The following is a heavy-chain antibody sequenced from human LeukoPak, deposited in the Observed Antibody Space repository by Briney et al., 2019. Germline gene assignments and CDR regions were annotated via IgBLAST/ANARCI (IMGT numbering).Heavy chain of an antibody. CDR1: GFTFSSYA. Sequence: GGSLILSCAASGFTFSSYAMHWVRQAPGKGLEWLTVISYDGTNKYYADSVKGRFTISRDNSKNTLYLQMNSLRDEDTAVYYCARERYCSSISCLRDAFDIWGQGTTVSVSS. CDR3: ARERYCSSISCLRDAFDI. CDR2: ISYDGTNK. D-gene: IGHD2-2*01. J-gene: IGHJ3*02. V-gene: IGHV3-30-3*01.